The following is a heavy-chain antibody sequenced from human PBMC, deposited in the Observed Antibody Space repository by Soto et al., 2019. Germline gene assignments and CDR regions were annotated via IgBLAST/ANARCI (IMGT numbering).Heavy chain of an antibody. CDR3: VRPYYSSSWFPFDR. V-gene: IGHV3-11*01. D-gene: IGHD6-13*01. CDR2: IDSGDGTT. CDR1: GFDFGDYY. Sequence: XGSLRLSCTGCGFDFGDYYMSWIRQAPGKGLEWVSYIDSGDGTTYYTDSVKGRFTISRDNAKKTVYLQMSSLRVEDTALYYCVRPYYSSSWFPFDRWGQGTLVTVSS. J-gene: IGHJ4*02.